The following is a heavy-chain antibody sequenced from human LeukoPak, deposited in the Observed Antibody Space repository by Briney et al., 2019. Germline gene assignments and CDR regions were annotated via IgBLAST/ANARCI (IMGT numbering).Heavy chain of an antibody. V-gene: IGHV1-2*02. CDR2: INPNSGGT. Sequence: ASVKVSCKASGGSFTSYGISWVRQAPGQGLEWMGWINPNSGGTNYAQKFQGRVTMTRDTSISTAYMELSRLRSDDTAVYYCARFIAVAGTPFDYWGQGTLVTVSS. J-gene: IGHJ4*02. CDR1: GGSFTSYG. D-gene: IGHD6-19*01. CDR3: ARFIAVAGTPFDY.